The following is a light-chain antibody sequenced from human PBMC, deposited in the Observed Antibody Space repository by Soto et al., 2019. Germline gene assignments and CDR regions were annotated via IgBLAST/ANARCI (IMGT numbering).Light chain of an antibody. J-gene: IGKJ2*01. CDR2: DAS. CDR3: QHRSNWPRT. CDR1: QSVSTY. V-gene: IGKV3-11*01. Sequence: EIVLTQSPATLPLSPGERATLSCRASQSVSTYLAWYQQKPGQAPRLLIYDASNRATGIPARFSGSGSGTDFTLTISSLEPEDFAVYYCQHRSNWPRTFGQGTKLEIK.